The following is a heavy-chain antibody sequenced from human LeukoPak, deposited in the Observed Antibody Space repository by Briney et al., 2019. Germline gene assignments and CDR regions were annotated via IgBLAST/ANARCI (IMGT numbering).Heavy chain of an antibody. CDR1: GFTFSNYW. CDR2: INSAGSST. D-gene: IGHD2-21*02. CDR3: VRRIAVTARDAFDI. Sequence: GGSLRLSCAASGFTFSNYWMHWVRQPPGKGLVWVSRINSAGSSTLYADSVEGRFTISRDNAKSTLFLQMDSLRAEDTAVYFCVRRIAVTARDAFDIWGQGTMVTVSS. J-gene: IGHJ3*02. V-gene: IGHV3-74*03.